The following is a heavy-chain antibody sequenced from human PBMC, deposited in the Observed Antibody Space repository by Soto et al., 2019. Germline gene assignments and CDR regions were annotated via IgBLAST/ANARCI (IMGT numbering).Heavy chain of an antibody. CDR2: ISYDGSNK. V-gene: IGHV3-30-3*01. CDR1: GFTFSSYA. J-gene: IGHJ6*02. Sequence: SGGSLRLSCAASGFTFSSYAMHWVRQAPGKGLEWVAVISYDGSNKYYADSVKGRFTISRDNSKNTLYLQMNSLRAEDTAVYYCARDDSVALAARPDYYYGMDVWGQGTTVTVSS. CDR3: ARDDSVALAARPDYYYGMDV. D-gene: IGHD6-6*01.